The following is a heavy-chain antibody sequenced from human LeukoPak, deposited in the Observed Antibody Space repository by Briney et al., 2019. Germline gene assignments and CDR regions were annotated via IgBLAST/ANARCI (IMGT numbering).Heavy chain of an antibody. V-gene: IGHV3-21*01. J-gene: IGHJ3*02. D-gene: IGHD3-16*01. CDR2: ISSTNTYI. Sequence: TGGSLRLSCAASGFTFTTHSFNWLRQAPGKGLGWVASISSTNTYIKYADSVKGRFTISRDNTKNSVFLQMNSLTGEDTAVYYCAREGGDAFDIWGQGTMVTVSS. CDR1: GFTFTTHS. CDR3: AREGGDAFDI.